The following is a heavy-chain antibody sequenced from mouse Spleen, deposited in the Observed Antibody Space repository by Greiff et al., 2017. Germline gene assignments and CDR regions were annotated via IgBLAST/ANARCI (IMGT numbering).Heavy chain of an antibody. CDR2: IWGDGST. CDR1: GFSLTGYG. V-gene: IGHV2-6-7*01. CDR3: AREGYGSPYAMDY. D-gene: IGHD1-1*01. J-gene: IGHJ4*01. Sequence: QVQLKESGPGLVAPSQSLSITCTVSGFSLTGYGVNWVRQPPGKGLEWLGMIWGDGSTDYNSALKSRLSISKDNSKSQVFLKMNSLQTDDTARYYCAREGYGSPYAMDYWGQGTSVTVSS.